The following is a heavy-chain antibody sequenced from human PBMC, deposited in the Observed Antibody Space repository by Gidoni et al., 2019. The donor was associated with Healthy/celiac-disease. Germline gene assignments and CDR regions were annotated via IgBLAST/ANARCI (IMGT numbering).Heavy chain of an antibody. Sequence: QAQLVQSGAEVRKPGSSVKTSCTASGGTFRSYASSWVRQAPGQGLEWMGGVTPIFGGANYAQKSQGRVTITADESTSTAYMELSSLRSEYTAVYFCARGAWSRGYGMDVWGQGTTVTVSS. D-gene: IGHD1-1*01. CDR3: ARGAWSRGYGMDV. CDR1: GGTFRSYA. J-gene: IGHJ6*02. CDR2: VTPIFGGA. V-gene: IGHV1-69*01.